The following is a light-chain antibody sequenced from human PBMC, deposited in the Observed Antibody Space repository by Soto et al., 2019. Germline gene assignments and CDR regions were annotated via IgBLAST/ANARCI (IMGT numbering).Light chain of an antibody. CDR3: QQYDIWPPYT. V-gene: IGKV3-15*01. J-gene: IGKJ2*01. CDR1: QNIRSS. CDR2: DAS. Sequence: ETLMTQSPASLSASPGERVTLSCRASQNIRSSLAWYQQRPGQAPRLLIYDASTRATGIPPRFSGGGSGTEFTVTISSLQSEDFAIYYCQQYDIWPPYTFGQGTKVDIK.